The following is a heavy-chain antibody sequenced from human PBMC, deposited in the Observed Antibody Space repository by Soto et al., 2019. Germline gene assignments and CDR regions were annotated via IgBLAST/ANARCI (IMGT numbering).Heavy chain of an antibody. CDR1: GYSFTSYW. J-gene: IGHJ6*02. Sequence: GESLKISCKGSGYSFTSYWISGVRQMPGKGLEWMGRIDPSDSYTNYSPSFQGHVTISADKSISTAYLQWSSLKASDTAMYYCARHGHYDFWSFYGMDVWGQGTTVTVSS. CDR2: IDPSDSYT. CDR3: ARHGHYDFWSFYGMDV. V-gene: IGHV5-10-1*01. D-gene: IGHD3-3*01.